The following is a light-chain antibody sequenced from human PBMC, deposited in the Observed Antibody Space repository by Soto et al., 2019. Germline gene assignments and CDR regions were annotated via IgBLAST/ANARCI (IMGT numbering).Light chain of an antibody. V-gene: IGLV2-14*02. CDR1: SSDIGTYNF. Sequence: QSVLTQPASVSGSPGQSITISCTGTSSDIGTYNFVSWYQQHPGKAPKLMIYEVNKRPSGVPDRFSGSKSGNTASLTVSGLQAEDEADYYCSSYAGSSNVFGTGTKVTVL. CDR3: SSYAGSSNV. CDR2: EVN. J-gene: IGLJ1*01.